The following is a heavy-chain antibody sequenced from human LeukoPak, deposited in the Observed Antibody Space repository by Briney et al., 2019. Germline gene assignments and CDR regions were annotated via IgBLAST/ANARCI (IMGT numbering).Heavy chain of an antibody. J-gene: IGHJ4*02. D-gene: IGHD4-23*01. CDR1: GYTFTSYY. CDR3: ARENYGGNSGGCFDY. CDR2: INPSGGST. V-gene: IGHV1-46*01. Sequence: ASVKVSCKASGYTFTSYYMHWVRQAPGQALEWMGIINPSGGSTSYAQKFQGRVTMTRDTSTSTVYMELSSLRSEDTAVYYCARENYGGNSGGCFDYWGQGTLVTVSS.